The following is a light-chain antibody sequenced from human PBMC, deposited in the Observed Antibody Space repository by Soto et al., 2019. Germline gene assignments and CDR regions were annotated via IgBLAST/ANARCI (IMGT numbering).Light chain of an antibody. CDR2: NTY. CDR1: SSNIGSHT. V-gene: IGLV1-44*01. Sequence: QSVLTQPPSASGTPGQRVTISCSGSSSNIGSHTVNWYQQLPGTAPRLLIYNTYYRPSGVPDRFSGSKSGTSASLAISGLQSEDEADYYCAAWDDSLNGVVFGGGTELNVL. J-gene: IGLJ2*01. CDR3: AAWDDSLNGVV.